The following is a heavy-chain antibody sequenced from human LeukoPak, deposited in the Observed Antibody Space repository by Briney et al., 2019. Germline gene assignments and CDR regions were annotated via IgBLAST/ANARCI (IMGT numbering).Heavy chain of an antibody. D-gene: IGHD5-18*01. CDR3: ARGRFNYGWGMDV. CDR1: GFTVSSDY. J-gene: IGHJ6*02. CDR2: ISSSSSYI. V-gene: IGHV3-21*01. Sequence: GGSLRLSCAASGFTVSSDYMSWVRQAPGKGLEWVSSISSSSSYIYYADSVKGRFTISRDNAKNSLYLQMNSLRDEDTAVYYCARGRFNYGWGMDVWGQGTTVIVSS.